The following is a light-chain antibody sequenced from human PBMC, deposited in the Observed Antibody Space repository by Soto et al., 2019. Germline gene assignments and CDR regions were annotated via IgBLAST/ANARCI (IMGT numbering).Light chain of an antibody. CDR1: QDIRNH. J-gene: IGKJ4*01. CDR3: QQYLHVLT. Sequence: DIQMTQSPSSLSASVGDRITITCQASQDIRNHLNWYQQKPGKAHKILIYDASNLEAVVPSRFGGSGSGTDFTFTISSLQAEDIATYYCQQYLHVLTFGGGTKVEIK. V-gene: IGKV1-33*01. CDR2: DAS.